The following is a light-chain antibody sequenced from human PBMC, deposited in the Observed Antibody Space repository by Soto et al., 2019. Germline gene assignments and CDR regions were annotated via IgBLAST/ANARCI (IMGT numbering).Light chain of an antibody. CDR1: QSVPSRN. CDR2: GAS. Sequence: EIVMTQSPATLSVSPGERATLSCRASQSVPSRNVAWYQQKPGRTPRLLIYGASNRATGIPDRFTGSGSGTDFILTISNIEAEDVAIYYCQQRKKWPPITFGQGTRLEIK. J-gene: IGKJ5*01. V-gene: IGKV3D-15*01. CDR3: QQRKKWPPIT.